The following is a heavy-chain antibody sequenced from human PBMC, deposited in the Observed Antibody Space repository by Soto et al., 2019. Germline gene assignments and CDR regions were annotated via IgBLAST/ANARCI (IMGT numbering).Heavy chain of an antibody. V-gene: IGHV3-33*01. Sequence: GGSLRLSCAASGFTFSSYGMHWVRQAPGKGLEWVAVIWYDGSNKYYADSVKGRFTISRDNSKNTLYLQMNSLRAEDTAVYYCARDNDWNPTHYYMDVWGKGTTVTVSS. D-gene: IGHD1-1*01. CDR2: IWYDGSNK. CDR3: ARDNDWNPTHYYMDV. CDR1: GFTFSSYG. J-gene: IGHJ6*03.